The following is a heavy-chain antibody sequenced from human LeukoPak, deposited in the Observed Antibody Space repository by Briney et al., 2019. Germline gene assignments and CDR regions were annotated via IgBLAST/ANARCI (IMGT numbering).Heavy chain of an antibody. CDR1: GGSISSSSYY. J-gene: IGHJ4*02. D-gene: IGHD3-22*01. Sequence: SETLSLTCTVSGGSISSSSYYWGWIRQPPGKGLEWIGSIYHSGSTYYNPSLKSRVTISVDTSKNQFSLKLSSVTAADTAVYYCARDPPYYYDSSGYFRFDYWGQGTLVTVSS. CDR3: ARDPPYYYDSSGYFRFDY. V-gene: IGHV4-39*07. CDR2: IYHSGST.